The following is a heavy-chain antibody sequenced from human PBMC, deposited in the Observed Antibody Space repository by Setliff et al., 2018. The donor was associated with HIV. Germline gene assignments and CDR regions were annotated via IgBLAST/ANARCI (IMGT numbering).Heavy chain of an antibody. CDR1: GYTFSNYD. Sequence: ASVKVSCKASGYTFSNYDINWVRQATGQGLEWMGWMNPNSGNTGYAQKFQGRVTMTRNTSISTAYMQLSSLRSEDTAVYFCATFPIECSGGSCYASGVDYWGQGTLVTVSS. J-gene: IGHJ4*02. CDR3: ATFPIECSGGSCYASGVDY. V-gene: IGHV1-8*02. CDR2: MNPNSGNT. D-gene: IGHD2-15*01.